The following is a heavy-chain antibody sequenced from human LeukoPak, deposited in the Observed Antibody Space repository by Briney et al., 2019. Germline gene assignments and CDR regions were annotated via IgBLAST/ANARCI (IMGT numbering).Heavy chain of an antibody. J-gene: IGHJ4*02. V-gene: IGHV5-51*01. Sequence: GESLKISSKASGYTFTSNWIGWVREMPGRGLEWMGIIYPGDSDTRYSPSFQGQVTISADKSISTAYLQWSSLKASDTAVYYCARPTSRDIDYWGQGTLVTVSS. CDR2: IYPGDSDT. CDR3: ARPTSRDIDY. CDR1: GYTFTSNW. D-gene: IGHD3-10*01.